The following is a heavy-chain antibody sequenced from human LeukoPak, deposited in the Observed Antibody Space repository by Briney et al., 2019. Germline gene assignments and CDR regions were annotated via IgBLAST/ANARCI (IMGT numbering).Heavy chain of an antibody. CDR3: ARDAFRSSGLRVFDY. D-gene: IGHD6-25*01. Sequence: KPGGSLRLSCAASGFTFSSYSMNWVRQAPGKGLEWVSSISSSSSYIYYADSVKGRFTISRDNAKNSLYLQMNSLRAEDTAVYYCARDAFRSSGLRVFDYWGQGTLVTVSS. J-gene: IGHJ4*02. CDR1: GFTFSSYS. V-gene: IGHV3-21*01. CDR2: ISSSSSYI.